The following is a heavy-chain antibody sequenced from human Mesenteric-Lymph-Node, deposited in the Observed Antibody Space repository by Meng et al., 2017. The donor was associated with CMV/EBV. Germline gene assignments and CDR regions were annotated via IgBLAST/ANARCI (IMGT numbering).Heavy chain of an antibody. D-gene: IGHD1-26*01. J-gene: IGHJ2*01. CDR1: GDSISSRSDC. V-gene: IGHV4-39*01. Sequence: VSGDSISSRSDCGGWIRQPPGKGLEWIGSVYYSANTYYNPSLKSRVTISADTSKNQLSLQLTSVTAADTAVYFCARHKWDYQWFFDLWGRGTLVTVSS. CDR3: ARHKWDYQWFFDL. CDR2: VYYSANT.